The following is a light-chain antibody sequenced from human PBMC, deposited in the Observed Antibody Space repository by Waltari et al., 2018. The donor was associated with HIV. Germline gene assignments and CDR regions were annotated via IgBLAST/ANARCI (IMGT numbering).Light chain of an antibody. Sequence: DIVMTQSPESLPVSLGERASINCKSSQSLLYTSNNKNFLAWYQQKPGQPPKLLIYWAFFRVSLVPYLFCCCVSVTYFSLSICCLQSYYLSIYFFLLYYTTPLSFG. CDR1: QSLLYTSNNKNF. V-gene: IGKV4-1*01. CDR3: LLYYTTPLS. CDR2: WAF. J-gene: IGKJ4*01.